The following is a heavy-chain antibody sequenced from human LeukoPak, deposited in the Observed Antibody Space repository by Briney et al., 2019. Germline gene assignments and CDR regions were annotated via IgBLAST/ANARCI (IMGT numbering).Heavy chain of an antibody. V-gene: IGHV4-4*07. J-gene: IGHJ4*02. D-gene: IGHD7-27*01. CDR2: IYTSGST. CDR3: ASGRWGIDY. CDR1: GGSISSYY. Sequence: PSETLSLTCTVSGGSISSYYWSWIRQPAGKGLGWIGRIYTSGSTNYNPSLKSRVTMSVDTSKNQFSLKLSSVTAADTAVYYCASGRWGIDYWGQGTLVTVSS.